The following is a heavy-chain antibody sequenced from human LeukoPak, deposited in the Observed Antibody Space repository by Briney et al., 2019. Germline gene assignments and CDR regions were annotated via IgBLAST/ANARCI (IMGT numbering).Heavy chain of an antibody. CDR3: ARDIARTYYYDSSGFEEDY. J-gene: IGHJ4*02. V-gene: IGHV1-46*01. D-gene: IGHD3-22*01. CDR2: INPSGGST. Sequence: ASVKVSCKASGYTFTGYYMHWVRQAPGQGLEWMGIINPSGGSTSYAQKFQGRVTMTRDTSTSTVYMELSSLRSEDTAVYYCARDIARTYYYDSSGFEEDYWGQGTLVTVSS. CDR1: GYTFTGYY.